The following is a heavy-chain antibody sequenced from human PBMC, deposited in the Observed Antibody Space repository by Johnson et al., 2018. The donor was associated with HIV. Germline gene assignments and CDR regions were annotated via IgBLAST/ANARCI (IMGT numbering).Heavy chain of an antibody. CDR1: GFTFSSYA. CDR3: AKVAIWGTYRYNLGDTYDI. Sequence: GGLVKPGGSLRLSCAASGFTFSSYAMHWVRQAPGKGLEWVAVISYDGGNKYYADSVKGRFTISRDNSKNTLYLQMNSLRAEDTAVYYCAKVAIWGTYRYNLGDTYDIWGQGTMVTVSS. J-gene: IGHJ3*02. V-gene: IGHV3-30-3*01. CDR2: ISYDGGNK. D-gene: IGHD3-16*02.